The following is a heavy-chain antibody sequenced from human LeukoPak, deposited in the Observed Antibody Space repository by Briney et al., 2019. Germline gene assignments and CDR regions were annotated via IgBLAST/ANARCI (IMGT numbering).Heavy chain of an antibody. CDR3: ARRFPGADAFDI. J-gene: IGHJ3*02. CDR1: AYSFSTYW. Sequence: GESLKISCKGSAYSFSTYWIGWVRQMPGKGLDCMGIIYPGDSDTRYSPSFEGQVTISADTSITTAYLQWSSLRASDTAIYYCARRFPGADAFDIWGQGTMVTVSS. V-gene: IGHV5-51*01. CDR2: IYPGDSDT. D-gene: IGHD4/OR15-4a*01.